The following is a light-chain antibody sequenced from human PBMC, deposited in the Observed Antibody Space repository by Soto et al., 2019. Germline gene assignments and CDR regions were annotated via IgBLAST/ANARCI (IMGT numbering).Light chain of an antibody. CDR1: SSDVGGYNY. J-gene: IGLJ1*01. CDR3: NSYTSKSTGV. V-gene: IGLV2-14*01. CDR2: EVS. Sequence: QSALTQPASVSGSPGQSITISCTGTSSDVGGYNYVFWYQQHPGKAPKLIIYEVSNRPSGVSSRFSGSKSGNTASLAISGLQAEDEADYYCNSYTSKSTGVFGTGTKLTVL.